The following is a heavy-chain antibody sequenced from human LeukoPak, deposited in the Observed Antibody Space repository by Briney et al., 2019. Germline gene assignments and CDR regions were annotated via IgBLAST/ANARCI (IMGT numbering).Heavy chain of an antibody. CDR3: ARDWSGLNWFDP. J-gene: IGHJ5*02. V-gene: IGHV4-59*01. D-gene: IGHD3-3*01. CDR1: GGSISTYY. Sequence: PSETLSLTCTVSGGSISTYYWSWIRQPPGKGLEWIGYIYYSGSTNYNPSLKGRVTMSIDTSKNQFSLKLSSMTAADTAVYYCARDWSGLNWFDPWGQGTLVTVSS. CDR2: IYYSGST.